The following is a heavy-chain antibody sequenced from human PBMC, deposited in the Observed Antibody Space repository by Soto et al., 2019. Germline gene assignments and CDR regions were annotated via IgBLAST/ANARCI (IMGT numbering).Heavy chain of an antibody. CDR2: IWYDGSNK. V-gene: IGHV3-33*01. CDR1: GFTFSSYG. CDR3: ARDRGMAGDYVSDAFDI. Sequence: QVQLVESGGGVVQPGRSLRLSCAASGFTFSSYGMHWVRQAPGKGLEWVAVIWYDGSNKYYADSVKGRFTISRDNSKNTLYLQRNSLRAEDTAVYYCARDRGMAGDYVSDAFDIWGQGTMVTVSS. D-gene: IGHD4-17*01. J-gene: IGHJ3*02.